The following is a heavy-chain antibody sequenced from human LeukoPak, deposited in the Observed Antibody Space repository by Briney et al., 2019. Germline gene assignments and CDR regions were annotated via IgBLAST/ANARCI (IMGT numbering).Heavy chain of an antibody. D-gene: IGHD4-17*01. CDR2: IKADGSVR. CDR1: GFTFSTYW. J-gene: IGHJ4*02. V-gene: IGHV3-7*03. CDR3: ARGEFGDLRYDY. Sequence: GGSLRLSCAASGFTFSTYWMSWVRQAPGEGLEWVANIKADGSVRFYVDSVEGRSTIFRDNAKNSLYLQMNSLRVEDTAMYYCARGEFGDLRYDYWGQGSLVTVSS.